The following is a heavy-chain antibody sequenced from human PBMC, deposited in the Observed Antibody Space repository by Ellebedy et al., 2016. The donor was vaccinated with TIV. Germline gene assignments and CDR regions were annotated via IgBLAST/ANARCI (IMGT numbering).Heavy chain of an antibody. J-gene: IGHJ6*02. CDR2: IWYDGSNK. CDR1: GFTFSSYA. V-gene: IGHV3-33*01. Sequence: GGSLRLSXAASGFTFSSYATHWVRQAPGKGLEWVAVIWYDGSNKYYADSVNGRFTISRDNSKNTLYLQMNSLRPEDTAVYYCARDLIVPGPMDVWGQGTTVTVSS. D-gene: IGHD2-15*01. CDR3: ARDLIVPGPMDV.